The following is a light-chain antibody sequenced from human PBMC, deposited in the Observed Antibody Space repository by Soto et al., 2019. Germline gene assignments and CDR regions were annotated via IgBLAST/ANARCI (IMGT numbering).Light chain of an antibody. CDR3: ASWDYSLSRYV. CDR2: MKD. J-gene: IGLJ1*01. Sequence: QSALTQPPSASGNPGQRLTISCSGSTSNILRNYVYWYRQFPGTAARLLISMKDQRPSGVPDRFSGAKSGTSASLAISGLRSEDEADYYSASWDYSLSRYVFRPGTVDTV. V-gene: IGLV1-47*01. CDR1: TSNILRNY.